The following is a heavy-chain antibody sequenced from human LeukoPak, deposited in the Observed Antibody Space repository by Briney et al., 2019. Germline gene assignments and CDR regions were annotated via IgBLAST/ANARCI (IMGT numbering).Heavy chain of an antibody. V-gene: IGHV1-69*13. Sequence: ASVKVSCKASGGTFSSYAISWVRQAPGQGLEWMGGIIPIFGTANYAQKFQGRVTITADESTSTAYMELSSPRSEDTAVYYCASPVAVAATGAFDIWGQGTMVTVSS. D-gene: IGHD6-19*01. CDR3: ASPVAVAATGAFDI. J-gene: IGHJ3*02. CDR1: GGTFSSYA. CDR2: IIPIFGTA.